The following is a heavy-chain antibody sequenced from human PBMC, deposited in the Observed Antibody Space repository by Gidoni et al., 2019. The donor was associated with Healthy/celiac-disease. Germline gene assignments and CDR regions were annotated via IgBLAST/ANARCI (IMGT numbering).Heavy chain of an antibody. J-gene: IGHJ4*02. D-gene: IGHD6-6*01. CDR1: GYTFTGYY. CDR3: ARVVYSSSSGRRGYFDY. CDR2: INPNSGGT. V-gene: IGHV1-2*02. Sequence: QVQLVQSGAEVKKPGASVKVSCKASGYTFTGYYMHWVRQAPGQGLEWMGWINPNSGGTNYAQKFQGRVTMTRDTSISTAYMELSRLRSDDTAVYYCARVVYSSSSGRRGYFDYWGQGTLVTVSS.